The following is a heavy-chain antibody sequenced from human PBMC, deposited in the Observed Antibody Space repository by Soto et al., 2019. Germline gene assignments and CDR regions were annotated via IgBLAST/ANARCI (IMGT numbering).Heavy chain of an antibody. CDR2: IYPGDSDT. D-gene: IGHD4-4*01. Sequence: GESLKISCKGSGYSFTSYWIGWVRQMPGKGLEWMGIIYPGDSDTRYSPSFQGQVTISADKSISTAYLQWSSLKASDTAMYYCARQGPLSTRSNYRLGFNYWGQGTLVTVSS. V-gene: IGHV5-51*01. CDR3: ARQGPLSTRSNYRLGFNY. CDR1: GYSFTSYW. J-gene: IGHJ4*02.